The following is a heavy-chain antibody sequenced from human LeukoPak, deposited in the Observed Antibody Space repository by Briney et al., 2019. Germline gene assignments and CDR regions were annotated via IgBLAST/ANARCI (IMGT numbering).Heavy chain of an antibody. CDR3: ATAVQLERPMDDY. D-gene: IGHD1-1*01. V-gene: IGHV1-24*01. J-gene: IGHJ4*02. CDR2: FDPEDGET. CDR1: GYTLTELS. Sequence: GASVKVSCKVSGYTLTELSMHWVRQAPGKGLEWMGGFDPEDGETIYAQKFQGRVTMTEDASTDTAYMELSSLRSEDTAVYYCATAVQLERPMDDYWGQGTLVTVSS.